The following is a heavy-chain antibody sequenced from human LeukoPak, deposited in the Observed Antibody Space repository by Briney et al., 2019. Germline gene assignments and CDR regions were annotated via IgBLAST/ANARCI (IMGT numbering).Heavy chain of an antibody. V-gene: IGHV3-23*01. J-gene: IGHJ4*02. CDR1: GLTFNNYA. Sequence: PGGSLRLSCAVSGLTFNNYAMSWVRQAPGKGLEWFGGISGRSASKYYADTVKGRFTISRDNSNNTVYLQMNSLRAEDTAVYYCAKGDVVAPDVTRFDYWGQGTLVTVSS. CDR3: AKGDVVAPDVTRFDY. CDR2: ISGRSASK. D-gene: IGHD2-2*01.